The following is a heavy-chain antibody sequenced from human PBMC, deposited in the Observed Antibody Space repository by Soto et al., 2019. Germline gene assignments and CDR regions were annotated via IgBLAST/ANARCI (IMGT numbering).Heavy chain of an antibody. CDR1: GGSISSGGYS. D-gene: IGHD6-6*01. V-gene: IGHV4-30-2*01. CDR2: IYHSGST. CDR3: VRSIAARPLDY. J-gene: IGHJ4*02. Sequence: QLQLQESGSGLVKPSQTLSLTCAVSGGSISSGGYSWSWIRQPPGKGLEWIGYIYHSGSTYYNPSLKSRVTISVDRSKNQFSLKLSSVTAADTAVYYCVRSIAARPLDYWGQGTLVTVSS.